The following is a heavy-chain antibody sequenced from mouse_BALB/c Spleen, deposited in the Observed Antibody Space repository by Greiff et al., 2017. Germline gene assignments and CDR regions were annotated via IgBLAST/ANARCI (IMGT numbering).Heavy chain of an antibody. CDR1: GYTFTNYW. CDR3: ARGAYYGSLSWFAY. J-gene: IGHJ3*01. V-gene: IGHV1-63*02. Sequence: QVQLQQSGAELVRPGTSVKISCKASGYTFTNYWLGWVKQRPGHGLEWIGDIYPGGGYTNYNEKFKGKATLTADTSSSTAYMQLSSLTSEDSAVYFGARGAYYGSLSWFAYWGQGTLVTVSA. D-gene: IGHD1-1*01. CDR2: IYPGGGYT.